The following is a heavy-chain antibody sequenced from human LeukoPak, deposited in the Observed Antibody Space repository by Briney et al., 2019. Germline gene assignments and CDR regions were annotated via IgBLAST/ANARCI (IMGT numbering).Heavy chain of an antibody. D-gene: IGHD3-3*01. CDR1: GFTVSSNY. V-gene: IGHV3-66*01. J-gene: IGHJ6*03. Sequence: GGSLRLSCAASGFTVSSNYMSWVRQAPGKGLEWVSVIYSGGSTYYADSVKGRFTISRDNSKNTLYLQMNSLRAEDTAVYYCAKIRAIFDYMDVWGKGTTVTVSS. CDR2: IYSGGST. CDR3: AKIRAIFDYMDV.